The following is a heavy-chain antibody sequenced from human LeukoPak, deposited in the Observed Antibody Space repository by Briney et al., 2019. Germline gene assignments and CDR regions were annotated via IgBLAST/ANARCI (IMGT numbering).Heavy chain of an antibody. D-gene: IGHD6-6*01. CDR3: ARDRSVGVLPAPPFDF. Sequence: PSETLSLTCTVSGYSISSTYYWGWIRQPPGKGLEWVGSVFHSGNTYYNPSLKSRLTISADTSKNQFSLTLTSVTAADTAVYYCARDRSVGVLPAPPFDFWGQGTLVTVSS. CDR1: GYSISSTYY. V-gene: IGHV4-38-2*02. CDR2: VFHSGNT. J-gene: IGHJ4*02.